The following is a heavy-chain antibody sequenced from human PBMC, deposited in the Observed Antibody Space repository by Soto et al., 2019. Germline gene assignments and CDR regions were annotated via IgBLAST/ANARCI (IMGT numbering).Heavy chain of an antibody. CDR3: ARGRYGDY. D-gene: IGHD1-1*01. J-gene: IGHJ4*02. CDR2: ISAHNGNT. V-gene: IGHV1-18*01. Sequence: QVHLVQSGAEVKKPGASVKVSCKGSGYIFTTYGITWVRQAPGQGLEWMGWISAHNGNTNYAQKLQGRVTVTRDTSTSTAYMELRNLRSDDTAVYYCARGRYGDYWGQGPLVTVSS. CDR1: GYIFTTYG.